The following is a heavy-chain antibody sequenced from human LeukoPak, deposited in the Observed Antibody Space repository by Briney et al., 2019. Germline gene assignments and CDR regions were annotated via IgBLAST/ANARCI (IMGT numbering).Heavy chain of an antibody. D-gene: IGHD6-6*01. CDR1: GFTFDDYG. Sequence: GGSLRLSCAASGFTFDDYGMSWVRQAPGKGLEWVSGINWNGGSTVYADSVKGRFTISRDNAKNSLYLQMNSLRAEDTALYYCARESYSSSSYYYYYYYMDVWGKGTTVTVSS. J-gene: IGHJ6*03. V-gene: IGHV3-20*04. CDR3: ARESYSSSSYYYYYYYMDV. CDR2: INWNGGST.